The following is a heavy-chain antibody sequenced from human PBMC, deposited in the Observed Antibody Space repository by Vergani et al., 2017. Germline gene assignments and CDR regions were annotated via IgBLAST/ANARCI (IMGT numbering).Heavy chain of an antibody. D-gene: IGHD3-3*01. CDR2: ISRSSDYI. CDR3: ARGDQSYDDFRSGLPTYFMDV. CDR1: GFTFSSYS. V-gene: IGHV3-21*01. J-gene: IGHJ6*03. Sequence: EVQLVESGGALVQPGGSLRLSCAASGFTFSSYSMNWVRQTPGKGLEWVASISRSSDYISYADSVKGRFTISRDNAEISLYLQLNSLRDEDTAVYYCARGDQSYDDFRSGLPTYFMDVWGKGTTVTVSS.